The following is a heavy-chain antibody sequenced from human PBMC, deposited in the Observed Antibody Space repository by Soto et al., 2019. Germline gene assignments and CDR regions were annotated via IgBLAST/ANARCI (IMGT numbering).Heavy chain of an antibody. V-gene: IGHV3-30*03. CDR3: AREGALKPFSS. CDR1: GFTFSSYG. J-gene: IGHJ5*02. CDR2: ISYDGSNK. Sequence: GGSLRLSCAASGFTFSSYGMHWVRQAPGKGLEWVAVISYDGSNKYYADSVKGRFTISRDNSKNSVYLQMDSLRVEDTAVYYCAREGALKPFSSWGQGALVTVSS.